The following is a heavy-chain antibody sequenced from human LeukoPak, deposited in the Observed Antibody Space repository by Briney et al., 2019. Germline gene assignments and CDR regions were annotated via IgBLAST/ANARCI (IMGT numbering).Heavy chain of an antibody. CDR2: IIPIFGTA. V-gene: IGHV1-69*06. D-gene: IGHD2-21*01. CDR1: GGTFSSYA. J-gene: IGHJ4*02. CDR3: AREILSVAPDY. Sequence: SVKVSCKASGGTFSSYAISWVRQAPGQGLEWMGGIIPIFGTANYAQKYQGRVTITADKSTSTAYMELRSLRSDDTAVYYCAREILSVAPDYWGQGTLVTVSS.